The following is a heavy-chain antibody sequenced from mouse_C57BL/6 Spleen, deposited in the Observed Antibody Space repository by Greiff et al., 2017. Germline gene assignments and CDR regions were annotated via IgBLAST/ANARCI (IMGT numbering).Heavy chain of an antibody. Sequence: QVQLQQSGAELAKPGASVKLSCKASGYTFTGYWMHWVKQRPGQGLEWIGYINPSSGYTKYNQKFKDKATLTADKSSSTAYMRLSSLTYEDSAVDYCTRWGDYDWFAYWGQGTLGTVSA. CDR3: TRWGDYDWFAY. CDR1: GYTFTGYW. D-gene: IGHD2-4*01. CDR2: INPSSGYT. J-gene: IGHJ3*01. V-gene: IGHV1-7*01.